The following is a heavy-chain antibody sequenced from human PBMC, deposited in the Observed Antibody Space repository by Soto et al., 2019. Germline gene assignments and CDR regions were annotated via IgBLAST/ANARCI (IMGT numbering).Heavy chain of an antibody. J-gene: IGHJ4*02. CDR3: AREDYYGSGSYYS. Sequence: ASVNFSCKASGYTFSSYNINWVRQATGQGPEWMGWMNPSSGNTGYAQKFQGRVTITRDVSISTAYMDLSSLRSEDTAVYYCAREDYYGSGSYYSWGQGTLVTV. D-gene: IGHD3-10*01. CDR2: MNPSSGNT. V-gene: IGHV1-8*01. CDR1: GYTFSSYN.